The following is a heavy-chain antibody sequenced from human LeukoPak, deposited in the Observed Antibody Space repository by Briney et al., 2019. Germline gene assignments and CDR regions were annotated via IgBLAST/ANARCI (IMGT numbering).Heavy chain of an antibody. Sequence: QPGRSLRLSCAASGFTFSSYAMHWVRQAPGKGLEWVAVISYDGSNKYYADSVKGRFTISRDNSKNTLYLQMNSLRAEDTAVYYCAKDPPPGYYYDSSGRSNWFDPWGQGTLVTVSS. V-gene: IGHV3-30-3*01. D-gene: IGHD3-22*01. CDR2: ISYDGSNK. CDR1: GFTFSSYA. J-gene: IGHJ5*02. CDR3: AKDPPPGYYYDSSGRSNWFDP.